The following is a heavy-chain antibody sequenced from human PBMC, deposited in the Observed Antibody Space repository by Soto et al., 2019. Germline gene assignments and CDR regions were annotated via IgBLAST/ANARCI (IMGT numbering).Heavy chain of an antibody. CDR1: GGSFSGYY. J-gene: IGHJ5*02. D-gene: IGHD3-9*01. Sequence: SETLSLTCAVYGGSFSGYYWSWIRQPPGKGLEWIGEINHSGSTNYNPSLKSRVTISVDTSKNQFSLKLSSVTAADTAVYYCARGYYDILSWFDPWGQGTLVTVSS. V-gene: IGHV4-34*01. CDR2: INHSGST. CDR3: ARGYYDILSWFDP.